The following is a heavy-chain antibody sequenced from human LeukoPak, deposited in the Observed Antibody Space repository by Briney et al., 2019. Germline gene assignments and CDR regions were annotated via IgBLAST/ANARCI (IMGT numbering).Heavy chain of an antibody. D-gene: IGHD1-14*01. CDR3: ASGPFLTFDHTPEGYYHYYMDV. CDR2: IVPMFDTT. J-gene: IGHJ6*03. CDR1: GGTLTING. V-gene: IGHV1-69*13. Sequence: ASVKVSCKASGGTLTINGITWVRQAPGQGLEWLGGIVPMFDTTNYGQKFQGRLTITADPSTSTAYMELSSLRSEDTAVYYCASGPFLTFDHTPEGYYHYYMDVWGPGTTVTTSS.